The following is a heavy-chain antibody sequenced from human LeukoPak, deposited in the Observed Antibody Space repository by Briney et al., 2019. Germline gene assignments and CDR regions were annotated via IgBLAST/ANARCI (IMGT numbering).Heavy chain of an antibody. J-gene: IGHJ4*02. V-gene: IGHV4-39*07. CDR3: ARWTTLNYFDY. D-gene: IGHD2-15*01. CDR1: GGSISSRPYY. CDR2: ISYSGTT. Sequence: SETLSLTCTVSGGSISSRPYYWGWVRQSPGKGLEWIGTISYSGTTYYNPPLKSRVTISLDTSKNQFSLKLSSVTAADTAVYYCARWTTLNYFDYWGQGTLVTVSS.